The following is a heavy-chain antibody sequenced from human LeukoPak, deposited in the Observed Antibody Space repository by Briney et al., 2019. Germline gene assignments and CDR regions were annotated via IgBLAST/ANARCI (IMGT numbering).Heavy chain of an antibody. D-gene: IGHD6-19*01. Sequence: GGSLRLSCTASGFTFSNSDMNWVRQAPGKGLEWVSYISSSGSTIHYADSVKGRFTISRDNAKNSLYLQMNSLRAEDTAVYYCARNRGSSGWSTPHIWGQGTMVTVSS. CDR1: GFTFSNSD. CDR2: ISSSGSTI. CDR3: ARNRGSSGWSTPHI. V-gene: IGHV3-48*03. J-gene: IGHJ3*02.